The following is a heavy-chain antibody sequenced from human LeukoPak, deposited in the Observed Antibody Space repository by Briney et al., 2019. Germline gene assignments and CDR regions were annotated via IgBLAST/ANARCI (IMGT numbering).Heavy chain of an antibody. D-gene: IGHD2-8*01. V-gene: IGHV4-59*08. J-gene: IGHJ4*02. Sequence: SETLSLTCTVSGGSISGHYWSWLRQSPRKGLEWIAYIYNSGSTNYNNYNPSLKSRVIMSMDTSKNQLSLIVSSVTAADTAAYYCARHTTGRALGDFDYWGQGTLVTVSA. CDR2: IYNSGSTNYN. CDR1: GGSISGHY. CDR3: ARHTTGRALGDFDY.